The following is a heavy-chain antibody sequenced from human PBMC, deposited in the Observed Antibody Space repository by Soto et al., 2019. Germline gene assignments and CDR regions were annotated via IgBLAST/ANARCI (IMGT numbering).Heavy chain of an antibody. V-gene: IGHV3-21*01. CDR1: GFTFSSYS. D-gene: IGHD3-10*01. J-gene: IGHJ6*02. Sequence: GGSLRLSCAASGFTFSSYSMNWVRQAPGKGLEWVSSISSSSSYIYYADSVKGRFTISRDNAKNSLYRQMNSLRAEDTAVYYCARDYYGSGSYYYYYYYGMDVWGQGTTVTVSS. CDR2: ISSSSSYI. CDR3: ARDYYGSGSYYYYYYYGMDV.